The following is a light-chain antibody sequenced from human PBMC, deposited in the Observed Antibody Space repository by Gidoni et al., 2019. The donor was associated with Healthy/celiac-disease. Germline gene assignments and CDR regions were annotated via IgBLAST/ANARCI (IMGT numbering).Light chain of an antibody. Sequence: DIVLTQSPGTLSLSPGERATLSCRASQSVSSSYLAWYQQTPGQAPRLLIYGASSRATGIPDRFSGSGSGTDFTLTISRLEPEDFAVYYCQQYRTFGQGTKVEIK. CDR2: GAS. J-gene: IGKJ1*01. CDR1: QSVSSSY. CDR3: QQYRT. V-gene: IGKV3-20*01.